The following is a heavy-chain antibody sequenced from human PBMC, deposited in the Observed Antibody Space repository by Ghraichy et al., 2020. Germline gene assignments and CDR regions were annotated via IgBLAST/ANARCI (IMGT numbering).Heavy chain of an antibody. Sequence: GGSLRLSCAASGFTFTTYSMHWVRQAPGKGLEWVAFISHDGNSKYYADSVKGRFTISRDNSRNTVYLQMNSLRADDTAAYYCARDIKSSSWSYYFYAMDVWGQGTTVTVSS. CDR1: GFTFTTYS. CDR2: ISHDGNSK. J-gene: IGHJ6*02. V-gene: IGHV3-30-3*01. D-gene: IGHD6-13*01. CDR3: ARDIKSSSWSYYFYAMDV.